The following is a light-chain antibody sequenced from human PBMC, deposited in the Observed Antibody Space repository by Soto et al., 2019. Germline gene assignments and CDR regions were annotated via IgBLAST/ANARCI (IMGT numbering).Light chain of an antibody. CDR1: QNVNSN. J-gene: IGKJ3*01. CDR2: GAS. Sequence: EMVMTQSRATLSVSPGERATLSCRASQNVNSNLAWYQHNPAQAPRLIIYGASTRATGIPARFSGSGSGTEFTLTISRLQSEDFAVYYCQQYNEWPCTVGPGTKVDIK. V-gene: IGKV3-15*01. CDR3: QQYNEWPCT.